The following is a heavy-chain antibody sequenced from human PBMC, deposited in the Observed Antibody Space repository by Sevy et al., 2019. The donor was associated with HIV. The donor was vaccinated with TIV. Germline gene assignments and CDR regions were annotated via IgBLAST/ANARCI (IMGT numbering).Heavy chain of an antibody. J-gene: IGHJ4*02. CDR3: EAIATAGRDY. CDR2: ISGSGGYT. CDR1: GFIFSSYV. Sequence: GESLKISCAASGFIFSSYVMTWVRQAPGKGLEWVSTISGSGGYTYYAESVKGRFTISRDNSNNILYLQMNGLRAEDTAVYYCEAIATAGRDYWGQGTLVTVSS. D-gene: IGHD6-13*01. V-gene: IGHV3-23*01.